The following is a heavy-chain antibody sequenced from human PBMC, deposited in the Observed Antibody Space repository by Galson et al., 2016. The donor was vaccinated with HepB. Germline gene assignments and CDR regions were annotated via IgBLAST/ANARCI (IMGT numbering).Heavy chain of an antibody. J-gene: IGHJ6*03. CDR2: IWYDGSDE. CDR1: GFTFSTYG. CDR3: ARPIERVSFYMDV. Sequence: LRLSCAASGFTFSTYGMHWIRQAPGKGLEWVAVIWYDGSDEYYADSVKGRFTVSRDNSKNTLYLQMNNLRAEDTAVYYCARPIERVSFYMDVWAKGPRSPSP. D-gene: IGHD1-26*01. V-gene: IGHV3-33*01.